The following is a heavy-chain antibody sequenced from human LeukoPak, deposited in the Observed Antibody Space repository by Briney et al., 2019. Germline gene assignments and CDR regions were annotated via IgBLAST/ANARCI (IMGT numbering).Heavy chain of an antibody. CDR2: ISGYNGNT. D-gene: IGHD2-2*01. CDR3: ARDGGIVVEPAVIDYYYYMDV. V-gene: IGHV1-18*01. J-gene: IGHJ6*03. Sequence: ASVKVSCKASGYTFTSYGISWVRQAPGKGLEWMGWISGYNGNTNYAQKLQGRVTMTTDTSTSTAYMELRSLRSDDTAVYYCARDGGIVVEPAVIDYYYYMDVWGKGTTVAVSS. CDR1: GYTFTSYG.